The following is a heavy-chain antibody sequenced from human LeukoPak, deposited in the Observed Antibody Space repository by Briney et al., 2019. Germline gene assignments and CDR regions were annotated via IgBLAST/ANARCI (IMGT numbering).Heavy chain of an antibody. D-gene: IGHD6-19*01. CDR2: INPSGGST. CDR3: ARDLISGWSIDY. J-gene: IGHJ4*02. CDR1: GYTFTSYY. V-gene: IGHV1-46*01. Sequence: GASVKVSCKASGYTFTSYYMHWVRQATGQGLEWMGIINPSGGSTSYAQKFQGRVTMTRDTSTSTVYMELSSLRSEDTAVYYCARDLISGWSIDYWGQGTLVTVSS.